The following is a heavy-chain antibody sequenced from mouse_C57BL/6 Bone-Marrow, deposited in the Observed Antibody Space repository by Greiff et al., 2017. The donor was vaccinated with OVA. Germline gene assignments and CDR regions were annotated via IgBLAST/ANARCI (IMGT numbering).Heavy chain of an antibody. V-gene: IGHV1-80*01. D-gene: IGHD1-1*01. CDR1: GYAFSSYW. J-gene: IGHJ3*01. CDR2: IYPGDGDT. CDR3: ARSVITTVVATPLAY. Sequence: QVQLQQSGAELVKPGASVKISCKASGYAFSSYWMNWVKQRPGKGLEWIGQIYPGDGDTNYNGKFKGKANLTADTSYSTAYMQLSSLTSEDSAVYFCARSVITTVVATPLAYWGQGTLVTVSA.